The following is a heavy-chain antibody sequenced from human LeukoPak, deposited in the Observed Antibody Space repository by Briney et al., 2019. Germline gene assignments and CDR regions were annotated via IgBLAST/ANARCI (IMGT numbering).Heavy chain of an antibody. J-gene: IGHJ5*01. CDR2: IDYSGSS. Sequence: SETLSLTCSVAGDSISSFYWNWIRQPPGKRLEWIGNIDYSGSSNYNPSLESRVTISIDTSRKQFFLKLDSVTAADTAVCYCALAPNSNWFDFWGQGTLVTVSS. CDR1: GDSISSFY. CDR3: ALAPNSNWFDF. V-gene: IGHV4-59*08. D-gene: IGHD2-8*01.